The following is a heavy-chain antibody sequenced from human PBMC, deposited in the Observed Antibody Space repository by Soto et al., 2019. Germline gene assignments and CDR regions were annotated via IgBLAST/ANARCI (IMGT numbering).Heavy chain of an antibody. Sequence: SETLSLTCAVYGGSFSGYYWSWIRQPPGKGLEWIGEINHSGSTNYNPSLKSRVTISVDTSKNQFSLKLSSVTAADTAVYYCARRNPPPLPRDRITMVRGIRVNWFDPWGQGTLVTVSS. CDR2: INHSGST. D-gene: IGHD3-10*01. CDR1: GGSFSGYY. V-gene: IGHV4-34*01. J-gene: IGHJ5*02. CDR3: ARRNPPPLPRDRITMVRGIRVNWFDP.